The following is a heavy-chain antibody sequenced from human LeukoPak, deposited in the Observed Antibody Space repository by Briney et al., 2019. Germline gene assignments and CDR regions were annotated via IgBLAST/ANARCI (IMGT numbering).Heavy chain of an antibody. D-gene: IGHD3-22*01. Sequence: GGSLRLSCAASGFTFSSYAMSWVRQAPGKGLEWVSAISGSGGSTYYADSVKGRFTISRDNSKNTLYLQMSRLRAEDTAVYYCAKGFGGYYYDSSGYYGRHDAFDIWGQGTMVTVSS. CDR1: GFTFSSYA. CDR2: ISGSGGST. J-gene: IGHJ3*02. CDR3: AKGFGGYYYDSSGYYGRHDAFDI. V-gene: IGHV3-23*01.